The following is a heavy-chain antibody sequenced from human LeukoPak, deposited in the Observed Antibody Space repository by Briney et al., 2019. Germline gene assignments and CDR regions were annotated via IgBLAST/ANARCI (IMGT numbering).Heavy chain of an antibody. J-gene: IGHJ6*02. CDR2: IIPILGIA. CDR3: ARDVSATGSLVEELNYYYYGMDV. CDR1: GGTFNSYA. V-gene: IGHV1-69*04. Sequence: SVKVSFMASGGTFNSYAISWVRQAPGQGLEWMGRIIPILGIANYEQKFQGRVTITADKSTSTAYMELSSMRSEDTVVYYCARDVSATGSLVEELNYYYYGMDVWGQGTTVTVSS. D-gene: IGHD1-7*01.